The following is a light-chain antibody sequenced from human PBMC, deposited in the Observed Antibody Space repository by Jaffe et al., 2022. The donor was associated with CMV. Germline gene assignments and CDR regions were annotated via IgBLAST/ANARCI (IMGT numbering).Light chain of an antibody. Sequence: QSVLTQPPSASGTPGQRVTISCSGSNSNIGSNPVNWYQHLPGTAPKVLIYNTSQRPSGVPDRFSGSKSGTSASLAISGLQSEDEADYYCAAWDDSLKGYVFGSGTEVTAL. J-gene: IGLJ1*01. V-gene: IGLV1-44*01. CDR1: NSNIGSNP. CDR2: NTS. CDR3: AAWDDSLKGYV.